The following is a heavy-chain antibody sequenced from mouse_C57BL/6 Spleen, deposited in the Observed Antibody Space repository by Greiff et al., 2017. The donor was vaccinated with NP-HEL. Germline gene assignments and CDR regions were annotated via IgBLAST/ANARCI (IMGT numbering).Heavy chain of an antibody. CDR1: GFTFSNYW. V-gene: IGHV6-3*01. Sequence: EVKLEESGGGLVQPGGSMKLSCVASGFTFSNYWMNWVRQSPEKGLEWVAQIRLKSDNYATHYAESVKGRFTISRDDSKSSVYLQMNNLRAEDTGIYYCTSTGTRGFDYWGQGTTLTVSS. CDR2: IRLKSDNYAT. J-gene: IGHJ2*01. CDR3: TSTGTRGFDY. D-gene: IGHD4-1*02.